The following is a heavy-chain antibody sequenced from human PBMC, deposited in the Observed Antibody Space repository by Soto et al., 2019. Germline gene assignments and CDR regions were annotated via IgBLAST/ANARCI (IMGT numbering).Heavy chain of an antibody. CDR2: IIPIFGTA. D-gene: IGHD1-26*01. CDR3: ARGKNHEGSGASFDY. Sequence: SVKVSFKASGGTFSSYAISWVRQAPGQGLEWMGGIIPIFGTANYAQKFQGRVTITADESTSTAYMELSSLRSEDTAVYYCARGKNHEGSGASFDYWGQGTLVTVSS. J-gene: IGHJ4*02. CDR1: GGTFSSYA. V-gene: IGHV1-69*13.